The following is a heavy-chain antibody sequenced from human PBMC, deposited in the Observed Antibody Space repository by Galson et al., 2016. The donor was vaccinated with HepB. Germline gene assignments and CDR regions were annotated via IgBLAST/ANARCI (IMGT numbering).Heavy chain of an antibody. D-gene: IGHD3-16*01. Sequence: SLRLSCAASGFIFSVYNMSWARQAPGKGLEWIAWITRSSDTMYYADSVKGRFTISRDNAKNPLYLDMNSLRDEDTAVYSCARDDYFRLGYWGQGTLVTVSS. V-gene: IGHV3-48*02. J-gene: IGHJ4*02. CDR1: GFIFSVYN. CDR3: ARDDYFRLGY. CDR2: ITRSSDTM.